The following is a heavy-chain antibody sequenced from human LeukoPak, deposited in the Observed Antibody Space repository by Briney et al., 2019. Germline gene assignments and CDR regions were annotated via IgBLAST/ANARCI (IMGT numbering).Heavy chain of an antibody. D-gene: IGHD3-10*01. V-gene: IGHV3-48*01. Sequence: GGSLRLSCAASGFTFSSYSMNWVRQAPGKGLEWVSYISSSSSTIYYADSVKGRFTISRDNAKNSLYLQMNSLRAEDTAVYYCAKDYYGSGTLPQTFRHWGQGTLVTVSS. CDR2: ISSSSSTI. CDR1: GFTFSSYS. CDR3: AKDYYGSGTLPQTFRH. J-gene: IGHJ1*01.